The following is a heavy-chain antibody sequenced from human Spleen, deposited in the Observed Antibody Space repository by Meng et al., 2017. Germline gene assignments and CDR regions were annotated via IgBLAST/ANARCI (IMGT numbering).Heavy chain of an antibody. D-gene: IGHD1-7*01. J-gene: IGHJ5*02. CDR3: ASDNGGNYA. CDR2: INPGGGST. CDR1: GYLFRTSY. V-gene: IGHV1-46*01. Sequence: ASVKVSCKASGYLFRTSYMYWVRQAPGQGLEWMGIINPGGGSTTYAQKFQGRVTMTRDTSTNTGYMELRSLTSEDTAVYYCASDNGGNYAWGQGTLVTVSS.